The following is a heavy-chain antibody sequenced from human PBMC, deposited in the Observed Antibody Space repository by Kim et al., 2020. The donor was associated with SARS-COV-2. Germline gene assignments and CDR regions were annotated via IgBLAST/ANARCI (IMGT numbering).Heavy chain of an antibody. J-gene: IGHJ6*02. V-gene: IGHV6-1*01. CDR1: GDSVSSNSGA. Sequence: SQTLSLTCAISGDSVSSNSGAWNWIRQSPSRGLEWLGRTYQRSQWKNDYAVSVRGRITITPDMSKNQFSLQLRSVTPDDTAVYYCAGGTWYNGMAVWGQGTTVTLSS. CDR2: TYQRSQWKN. CDR3: AGGTWYNGMAV.